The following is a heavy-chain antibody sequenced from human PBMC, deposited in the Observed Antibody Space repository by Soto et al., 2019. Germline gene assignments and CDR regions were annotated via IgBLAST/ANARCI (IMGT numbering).Heavy chain of an antibody. CDR3: ARDRSRSYVDY. CDR2: INAGNGNT. V-gene: IGHV1-3*01. J-gene: IGHJ4*02. CDR1: GYTFTNYA. D-gene: IGHD3-16*01. Sequence: GASVKVSCKASGYTFTNYAMHWVRQAPGQRLEWMGWINAGNGNTKYSQKFQDRVTITRDTSASTAYMELSSLRSEDTAVYYCARDRSRSYVDYWGQGTLVTVSS.